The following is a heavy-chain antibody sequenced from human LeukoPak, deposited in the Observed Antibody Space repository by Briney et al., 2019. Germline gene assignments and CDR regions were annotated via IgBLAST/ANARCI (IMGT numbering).Heavy chain of an antibody. D-gene: IGHD1-1*01. Sequence: GGSLRLSCAASGFIFSNHGMHWVRQAPGKGLEWVALIWSGATTGLHSASVEGRFTISRDWNTLYLQMNSLKAEDSAVYYCARDIWSDAKYFMDVWGIGTTVTVSS. CDR2: IWSGATTG. CDR1: GFIFSNHG. CDR3: ARDIWSDAKYFMDV. V-gene: IGHV3-33*01. J-gene: IGHJ6*03.